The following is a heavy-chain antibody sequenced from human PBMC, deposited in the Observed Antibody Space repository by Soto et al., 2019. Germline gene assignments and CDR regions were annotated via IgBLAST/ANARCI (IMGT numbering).Heavy chain of an antibody. Sequence: EVQLLESGGGLVHPGGSLRLSCAASGFTFISYAMTWVRQAPGKGLEWVSAISGSGGSTYYADSVKGRFTISRDNSKNTLSLQMDSLRAEDTAVYYCAKDRSWGSGYGMDVWGHGTTVNVSS. CDR1: GFTFISYA. D-gene: IGHD3-10*01. J-gene: IGHJ6*02. CDR3: AKDRSWGSGYGMDV. CDR2: ISGSGGST. V-gene: IGHV3-23*01.